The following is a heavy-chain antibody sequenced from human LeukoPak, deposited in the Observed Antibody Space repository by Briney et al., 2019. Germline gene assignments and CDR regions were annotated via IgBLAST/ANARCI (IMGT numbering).Heavy chain of an antibody. CDR2: IKQDGTEK. J-gene: IGHJ4*02. Sequence: GGSLRLSCAASGFSFSSYWMSRVRQAPGKGLEWVAHIKQDGTEKYYVDSVKGRFTISRDNAKKSLYLQMNSLRAEDTAVYYCARAYQLLFVDTHFDYWGQGTLVTVSS. V-gene: IGHV3-7*01. CDR3: ARAYQLLFVDTHFDY. CDR1: GFSFSSYW. D-gene: IGHD2-2*01.